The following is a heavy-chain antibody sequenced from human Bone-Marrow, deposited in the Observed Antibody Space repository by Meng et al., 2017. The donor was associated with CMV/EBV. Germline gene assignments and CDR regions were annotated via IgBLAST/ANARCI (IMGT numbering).Heavy chain of an antibody. CDR1: GFTFSSYS. CDR2: ISSSSSYI. V-gene: IGHV3-21*01. Sequence: GESLKISCAASGFTFSSYSMNWVRQAPGKGLEWVSSISSSSSYIYYADSVKGRFTISRDNAKNSLYLQMNSLRAEDTAVYYCAREERWLKTDYWGQGTLVTVS. D-gene: IGHD5-24*01. CDR3: AREERWLKTDY. J-gene: IGHJ4*02.